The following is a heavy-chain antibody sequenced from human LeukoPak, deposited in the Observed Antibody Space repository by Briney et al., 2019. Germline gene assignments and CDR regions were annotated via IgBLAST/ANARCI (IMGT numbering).Heavy chain of an antibody. CDR3: VRGYYAGRGHHFEY. Sequence: GGALRLSCATSGFTFSGYGMHGVREAPGKGREWVTVIWSDGSNKYYADSVKGRFTISRDNSKNTLYLQMNSLRAEDTAVYYCVRGYYAGRGHHFEYWGQGTLVTVSS. V-gene: IGHV3-33*01. CDR2: IWSDGSNK. J-gene: IGHJ4*02. CDR1: GFTFSGYG. D-gene: IGHD3-22*01.